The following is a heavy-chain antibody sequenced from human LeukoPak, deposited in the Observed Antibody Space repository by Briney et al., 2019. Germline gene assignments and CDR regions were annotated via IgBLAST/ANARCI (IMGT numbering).Heavy chain of an antibody. Sequence: PSETLSLTCTVSGGSISSSSYYWGWIRQPPGKGLEWIGSIYYSGSTYYNPSLKSRVTISVDTSKNQFSLKLSSVTAADTAVYYCARRFSSGRRSAAAGHNHFDYWGQGTLVTVSS. CDR3: ARRFSSGRRSAAAGHNHFDY. J-gene: IGHJ4*02. CDR1: GGSISSSSYY. CDR2: IYYSGST. V-gene: IGHV4-39*07. D-gene: IGHD6-13*01.